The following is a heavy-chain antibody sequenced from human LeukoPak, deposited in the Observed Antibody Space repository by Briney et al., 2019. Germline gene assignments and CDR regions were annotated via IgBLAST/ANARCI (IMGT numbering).Heavy chain of an antibody. Sequence: GGSLRLSCAASGFTFSSYSMNWVRQAPGKGLEWVSSISSSSSYIYYADSVKGRFTISRDNAKNSLYLQMNSLRAEDTAVYYCARDVHTYYDFWSGYGDVDYWGQGTLVTVSS. D-gene: IGHD3-3*01. J-gene: IGHJ4*02. CDR3: ARDVHTYYDFWSGYGDVDY. CDR2: ISSSSSYI. CDR1: GFTFSSYS. V-gene: IGHV3-21*01.